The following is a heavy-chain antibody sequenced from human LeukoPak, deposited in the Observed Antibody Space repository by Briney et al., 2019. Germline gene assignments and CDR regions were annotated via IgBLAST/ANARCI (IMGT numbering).Heavy chain of an antibody. CDR3: ARDGGYYRDY. D-gene: IGHD3-3*01. Sequence: PGGSLRLSCAASGFTFSSYSVNWVRQAPGKGLEWVSYISSSSSTIYYADSGKGRFTISRDNAKNSLYLQMNSLRAEDTAMYYCARDGGYYRDYWGQGTLVTVSS. J-gene: IGHJ4*02. CDR2: ISSSSSTI. CDR1: GFTFSSYS. V-gene: IGHV3-48*04.